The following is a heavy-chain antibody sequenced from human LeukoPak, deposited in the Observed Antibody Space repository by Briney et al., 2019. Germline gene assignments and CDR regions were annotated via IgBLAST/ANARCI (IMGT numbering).Heavy chain of an antibody. CDR3: AGEGGYSSSLDY. CDR1: GGSISSGSYY. D-gene: IGHD6-13*01. V-gene: IGHV4-61*02. Sequence: SETLSLTCSVSGGSISSGSYYWSWIRQPAGKGLEWIGRIYTSGSTHYNPSLKSRVTISVDTSMNQFSLKLSSVTAADTAVYYCAGEGGYSSSLDYWGQGTLVTVSS. CDR2: IYTSGST. J-gene: IGHJ4*02.